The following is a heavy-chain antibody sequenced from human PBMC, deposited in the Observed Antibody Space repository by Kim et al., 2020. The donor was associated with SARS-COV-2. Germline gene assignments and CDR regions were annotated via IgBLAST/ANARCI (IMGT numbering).Heavy chain of an antibody. CDR3: AREETGYFDY. CDR2: ST. Sequence: STDYNHSLKGRVTISVDPAKNQFSLKRGSVTAADTAVYYCAREETGYFDYWGQGTLVTVSS. V-gene: IGHV4-31*02. J-gene: IGHJ4*02.